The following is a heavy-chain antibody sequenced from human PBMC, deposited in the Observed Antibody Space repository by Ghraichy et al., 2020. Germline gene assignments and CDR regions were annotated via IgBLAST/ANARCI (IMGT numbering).Heavy chain of an antibody. Sequence: ASVKVSCKASGYTFTRSGISWVRQAPGQGLEWMGWISGYNGDMSYAQSLQGRVTMTTDTSTNTSYMELRSLRSDDTAVYYCARVHFYDRSGFHHYLDYWGQGTLVTVSS. D-gene: IGHD3-22*01. J-gene: IGHJ4*02. CDR2: ISGYNGDM. CDR3: ARVHFYDRSGFHHYLDY. V-gene: IGHV1-18*01. CDR1: GYTFTRSG.